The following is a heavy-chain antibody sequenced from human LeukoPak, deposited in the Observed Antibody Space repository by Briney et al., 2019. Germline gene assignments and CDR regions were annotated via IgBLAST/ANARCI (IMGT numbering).Heavy chain of an antibody. J-gene: IGHJ4*02. CDR1: GFTFSSYW. Sequence: GSLRLSCAASGFTFSSYWMSWVRQPPGKGLEWIGEINHSGSTNYNPSLKSRVTISVDTSKNQFSLKLSSVTAADTAVYYCARDSDDRVVTFDYWGQGTLVTVSS. CDR2: INHSGST. D-gene: IGHD3-3*01. V-gene: IGHV4-34*01. CDR3: ARDSDDRVVTFDY.